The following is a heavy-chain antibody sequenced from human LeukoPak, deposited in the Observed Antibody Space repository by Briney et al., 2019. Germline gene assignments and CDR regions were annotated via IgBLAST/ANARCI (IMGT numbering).Heavy chain of an antibody. J-gene: IGHJ4*02. CDR3: ARYLRGSYYSPADH. V-gene: IGHV1-2*03. Sequence: LGASVKVSCKASGYTFTGYYMHWVRQAPGQGLEWMGWINPNSGGTNYAQKFQGRVTMTRDTSISTAYMELSRLRSDDTAVYYCARYLRGSYYSPADHWGQGTLVTVSS. CDR1: GYTFTGYY. CDR2: INPNSGGT. D-gene: IGHD1-26*01.